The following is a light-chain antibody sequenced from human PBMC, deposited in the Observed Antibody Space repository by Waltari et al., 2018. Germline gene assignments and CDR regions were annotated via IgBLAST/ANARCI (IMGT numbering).Light chain of an antibody. CDR3: QKYGSLPAT. J-gene: IGKJ1*01. Sequence: EIMLTQSPGTLSLSPGVRATLSCRASQILSKYLAWYQQKPGQAPRLLIYDASIRATGIPDRFSGSGYGTDFSLTISRLEPEDYAVYYCQKYGSLPATFGRGTKVEIK. CDR2: DAS. V-gene: IGKV3-20*01. CDR1: QILSKY.